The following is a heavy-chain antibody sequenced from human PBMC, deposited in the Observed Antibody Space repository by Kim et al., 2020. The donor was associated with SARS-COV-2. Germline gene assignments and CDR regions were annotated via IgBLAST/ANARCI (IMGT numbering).Heavy chain of an antibody. V-gene: IGHV3-23*01. CDR2: ISGSGGST. CDR3: AKGSIVVVPAALDAFDI. CDR1: GFTFSSYA. Sequence: GGSLRLSCAASGFTFSSYAMSWVRQASGKGLEWVSAISGSGGSTYYADSVKGRFTISKDNSKNTLYLQMNSLRAEDTAVYYCAKGSIVVVPAALDAFDIWGQGTMVTVSS. D-gene: IGHD2-2*01. J-gene: IGHJ3*02.